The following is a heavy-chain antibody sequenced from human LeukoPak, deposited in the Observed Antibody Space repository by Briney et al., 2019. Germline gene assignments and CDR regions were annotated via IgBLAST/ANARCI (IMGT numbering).Heavy chain of an antibody. CDR3: AKGTYYDFWSGYYPVGYFDY. J-gene: IGHJ4*02. CDR2: ISSSSSTI. D-gene: IGHD3-3*01. V-gene: IGHV3-48*01. CDR1: GFTFSSYS. Sequence: PGGSLRLSCAASGFTFSSYSMNWVRLAPGKGLEWVSYISSSSSTIYYADSVKGRFTISRDNAKNSLYLQMNSLRAEDTAVYYCAKGTYYDFWSGYYPVGYFDYWGQGTLVTVSS.